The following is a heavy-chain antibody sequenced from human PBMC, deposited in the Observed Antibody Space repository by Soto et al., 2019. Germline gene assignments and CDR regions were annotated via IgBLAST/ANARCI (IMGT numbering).Heavy chain of an antibody. D-gene: IGHD3-22*01. CDR1: GYTFTGYY. CDR3: ARDSYYDSSGKGAFDI. J-gene: IGHJ3*02. Sequence: ASVKVSCKASGYTFTGYYMHWVRQAPGQGLEWMGWINPNSGGTNYAQKFQGWVTMTRDTSISTAYMELSRLRSDDTAVYYCARDSYYDSSGKGAFDIWGQGTMVTVSS. V-gene: IGHV1-2*04. CDR2: INPNSGGT.